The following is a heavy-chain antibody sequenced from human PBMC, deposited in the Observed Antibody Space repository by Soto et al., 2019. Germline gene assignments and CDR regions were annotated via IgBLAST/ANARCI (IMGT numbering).Heavy chain of an antibody. V-gene: IGHV3-23*01. CDR2: ISGGGSNT. CDR3: AKDSNKYSSSLRGRYFDY. J-gene: IGHJ4*02. D-gene: IGHD6-6*01. Sequence: EVQLLESGGGSVQRGGSLRLSCAASGFTFSSYVMSWVRQAPGKGLEWGAGISGGGSNTFYADSVKGRFTISRDNSKNTLLLQINNLRDEDTAIYYCAKDSNKYSSSLRGRYFDYWGQGILVTVSS. CDR1: GFTFSSYV.